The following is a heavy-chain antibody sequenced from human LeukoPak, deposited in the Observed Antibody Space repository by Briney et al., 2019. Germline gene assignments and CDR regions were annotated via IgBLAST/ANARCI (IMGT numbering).Heavy chain of an antibody. D-gene: IGHD4-17*01. CDR2: IYTTGST. J-gene: IGHJ4*02. Sequence: PSQTLSLTCTVSGGSISSGSYYWSWIRQPAGKGLEWIGRIYTTGSTNYNPSLKSRLTISVDTSKNEFSLKLRSVTAADTAVYYCARLHDYGDYYADYWGQGTLVTVSS. CDR1: GGSISSGSYY. V-gene: IGHV4-61*02. CDR3: ARLHDYGDYYADY.